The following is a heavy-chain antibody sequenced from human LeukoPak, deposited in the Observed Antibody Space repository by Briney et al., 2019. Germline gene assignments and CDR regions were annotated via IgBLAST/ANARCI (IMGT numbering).Heavy chain of an antibody. CDR2: IYPGDSDT. CDR3: ARLVRGVIIKGLRGGEYYFDY. CDR1: GYSFTSYW. D-gene: IGHD3-10*01. V-gene: IGHV5-51*01. Sequence: GESLKISCKGSGYSFTSYWIGWVRQMPGKGLEWMGIIYPGDSDTRYSPSFQGQVTISADKSISTAYLQWSSLKASDTAMYYCARLVRGVIIKGLRGGEYYFDYWGQGTLVTVSS. J-gene: IGHJ4*02.